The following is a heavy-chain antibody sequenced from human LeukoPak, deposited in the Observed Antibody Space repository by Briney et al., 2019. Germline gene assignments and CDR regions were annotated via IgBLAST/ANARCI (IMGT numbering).Heavy chain of an antibody. D-gene: IGHD3-22*01. CDR2: INPNSGGT. CDR1: GYTFTGYY. J-gene: IGHJ3*02. V-gene: IGHV1-2*02. CDR3: ARDPTIRLIHYYDSSGHDAFDI. Sequence: WASVKVSCKASGYTFTGYYMHWVRQAPGQGLEWMGWINPNSGGTNYAQKLQGRVTMTTDTSTSTAYMELRSLRSDDTAVYYCARDPTIRLIHYYDSSGHDAFDIWGQGTMVTVSS.